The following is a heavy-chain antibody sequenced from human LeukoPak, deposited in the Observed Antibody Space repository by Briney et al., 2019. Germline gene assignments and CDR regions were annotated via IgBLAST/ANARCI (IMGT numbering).Heavy chain of an antibody. CDR1: GFTFSSYG. V-gene: IGHV3-30*02. CDR2: IRYDGSDK. Sequence: GGSLRLSCAASGFTFSSYGMHWVRQAPGKGLEWVAFIRYDGSDKYYADSVKGRFTISRDNSKNTLYLQMNSLRAEDTAMYYCAKASSTSSLSAFDYWGQGSRVTVSS. J-gene: IGHJ4*02. D-gene: IGHD6-6*01. CDR3: AKASSTSSLSAFDY.